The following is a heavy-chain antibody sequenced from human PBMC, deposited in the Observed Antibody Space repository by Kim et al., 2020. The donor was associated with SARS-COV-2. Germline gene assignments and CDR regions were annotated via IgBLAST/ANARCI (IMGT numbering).Heavy chain of an antibody. Sequence: GGSLRLSCAASGFTFSSYPMHWVRQAPGKGLEWVAVTSYDGSNKYYADSVKGRFTISRDNSKNTLYLQMNSLRAEDTAVYYCARAWYDILTGYHLGDWFDPWGQGTLVTVFS. CDR1: GFTFSSYP. D-gene: IGHD3-9*01. J-gene: IGHJ5*02. CDR3: ARAWYDILTGYHLGDWFDP. CDR2: TSYDGSNK. V-gene: IGHV3-30*04.